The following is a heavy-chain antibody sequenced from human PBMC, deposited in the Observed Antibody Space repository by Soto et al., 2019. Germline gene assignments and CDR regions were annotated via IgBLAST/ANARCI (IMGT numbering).Heavy chain of an antibody. V-gene: IGHV1-2*02. CDR1: GFTFTAYY. Sequence: QVQLVQSGAEVKKPGASVMLSCKASGFTFTAYYIHWVRQAPGQGLEWMGWINPNTGRTNFAQKFQGRVTMTRDTSIYTAYMELSRLRSDDTAVYYCASQAWMDTSLYYYGMDVWGQGTTVTVSS. CDR3: ASQAWMDTSLYYYGMDV. D-gene: IGHD5-18*01. J-gene: IGHJ6*02. CDR2: INPNTGRT.